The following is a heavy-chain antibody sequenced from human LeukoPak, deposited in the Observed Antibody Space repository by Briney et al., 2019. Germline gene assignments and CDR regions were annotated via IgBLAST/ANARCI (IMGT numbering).Heavy chain of an antibody. Sequence: PGGSLRLSCAASGFTFSSYGMHWVRQAPGKGLEWVTFIRFDGSYEDYADSVKGRFTISRDNSKNTLYLQMNSLRAEDTAVYYCAKDYPPIVVVPAAVDYWGQGTLVTVSS. D-gene: IGHD2-2*01. CDR1: GFTFSSYG. J-gene: IGHJ4*02. CDR3: AKDYPPIVVVPAAVDY. V-gene: IGHV3-30*02. CDR2: IRFDGSYE.